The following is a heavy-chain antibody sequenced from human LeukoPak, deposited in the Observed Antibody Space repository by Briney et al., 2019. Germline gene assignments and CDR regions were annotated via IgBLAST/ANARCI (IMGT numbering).Heavy chain of an antibody. CDR1: GYTFTGYY. CDR2: INPNSGGT. D-gene: IGHD6-19*01. V-gene: IGHV1-2*02. Sequence: ASVKVSCKASGYTFTGYYMHWVRQAPGQGLEWMGWINPNSGGTNYAQKFQGRVIMTRDTSISTAYMALSRLRSDDTAVYYCARVASSGWHEMISWFDPWGEGTQVTVSS. CDR3: ARVASSGWHEMISWFDP. J-gene: IGHJ5*02.